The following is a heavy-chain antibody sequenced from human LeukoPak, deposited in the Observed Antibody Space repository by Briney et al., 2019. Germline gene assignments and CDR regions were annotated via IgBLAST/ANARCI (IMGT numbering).Heavy chain of an antibody. Sequence: GGSLRLSCAASGFTFSSYSMNWVRQAPGKGLEWVSSISIRSSYIYYADSVKGRFTISRDNAKNSLYLQMNSLRAEDTAVYYCARAPLYTSGWYEDGTIHLNYWGQGTLVTVSS. V-gene: IGHV3-21*01. CDR3: ARAPLYTSGWYEDGTIHLNY. CDR2: ISIRSSYI. J-gene: IGHJ4*02. CDR1: GFTFSSYS. D-gene: IGHD6-19*01.